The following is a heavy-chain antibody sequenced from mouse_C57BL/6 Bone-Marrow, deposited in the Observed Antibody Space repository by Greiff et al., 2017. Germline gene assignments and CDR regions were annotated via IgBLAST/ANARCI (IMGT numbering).Heavy chain of an antibody. V-gene: IGHV3-1*01. J-gene: IGHJ3*01. CDR1: GYSITSGYD. D-gene: IGHD2-1*01. CDR3: ARFGNHGGFAY. CDR2: ISYSGST. Sequence: EVKVVESGPGMVKPSQSLSLTCTVTGYSITSGYDWHWIRHFPGNKLEWMGYISYSGSTNYNPSLKSRISITHDTSKNHFFLKLNSVTTEDTATYYCARFGNHGGFAYWGQGTLVTVSA.